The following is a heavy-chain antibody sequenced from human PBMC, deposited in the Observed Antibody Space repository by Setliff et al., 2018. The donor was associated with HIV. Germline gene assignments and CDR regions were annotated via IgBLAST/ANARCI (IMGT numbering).Heavy chain of an antibody. D-gene: IGHD6-13*01. CDR2: ITYSGST. V-gene: IGHV4-59*01. CDR3: ASHAPYTSSWNAAAFDI. Sequence: ETLSLTCTISGGSISGYYWSWIRQPPGKGLEWIGYITYSGSTKYNPSLKSRVTISIDTSKNQFSLKLSSVTPADTAVYYCASHAPYTSSWNAAAFDIWGQGTMVTVSS. CDR1: GGSISGYY. J-gene: IGHJ3*02.